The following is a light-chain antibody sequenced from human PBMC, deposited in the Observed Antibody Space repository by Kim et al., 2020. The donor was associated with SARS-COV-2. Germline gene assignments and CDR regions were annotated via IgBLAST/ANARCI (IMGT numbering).Light chain of an antibody. CDR2: GAS. Sequence: ETVLTQSPGTLSLSPGERATLSCRASQSVSSSYLAWYQQTPGQAPRLLIYGASSRATGIPDRFSGSGSGTDFTLTISRLEPEDFAVYYCQQYGSPPASFVGGTKVDIK. J-gene: IGKJ4*01. CDR1: QSVSSSY. CDR3: QQYGSPPAS. V-gene: IGKV3-20*01.